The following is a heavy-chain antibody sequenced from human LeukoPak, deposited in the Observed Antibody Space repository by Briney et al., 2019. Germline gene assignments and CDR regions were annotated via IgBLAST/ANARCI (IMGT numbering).Heavy chain of an antibody. V-gene: IGHV3-23*01. D-gene: IGHD6-6*01. CDR3: AKDHIAARVGTFDY. J-gene: IGHJ4*02. Sequence: GGFLRLSCAASGFTFSSYAMSWVRQAPGKGLEWVSAISGSGGSTYYADSVKGRFTISRDNSKNTLYLQMNSLRAEDTAVYYCAKDHIAARVGTFDYWGQGTLVTVSS. CDR1: GFTFSSYA. CDR2: ISGSGGST.